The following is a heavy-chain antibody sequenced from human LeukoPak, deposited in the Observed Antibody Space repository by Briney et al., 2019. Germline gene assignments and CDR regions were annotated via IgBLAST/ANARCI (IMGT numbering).Heavy chain of an antibody. V-gene: IGHV4-34*01. CDR1: GGSFSGYY. CDR2: INHSGST. CDR3: ARDYGDYENYFDY. D-gene: IGHD4-17*01. J-gene: IGHJ4*02. Sequence: SETLSLTCAVYGGSFSGYYWSWIRQPPGKGLEWIGEINHSGSTNYNPSLKSRVTISVDTSKNQFSLKLSSVTAADTAVYYCARDYGDYENYFDYWGQGTLVTVSS.